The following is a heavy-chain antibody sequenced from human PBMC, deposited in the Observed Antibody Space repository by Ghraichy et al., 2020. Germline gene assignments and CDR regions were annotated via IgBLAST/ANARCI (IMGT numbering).Heavy chain of an antibody. D-gene: IGHD3-10*01. CDR2: ITSRNNYI. Sequence: GESLNISCAASGFTFSSYNMNWVRQAPGKGLEWVSSITSRNNYIYYADSVRGRFTISRDDAKNSLYLQMNSLRAEDTAVYYCARARYGSGSATPFDHWGQGTLVTVSS. V-gene: IGHV3-21*01. CDR3: ARARYGSGSATPFDH. CDR1: GFTFSSYN. J-gene: IGHJ4*02.